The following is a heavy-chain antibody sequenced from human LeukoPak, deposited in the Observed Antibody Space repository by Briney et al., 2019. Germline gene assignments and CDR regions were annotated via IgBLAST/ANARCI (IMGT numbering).Heavy chain of an antibody. CDR1: GFPFSSYA. V-gene: IGHV3-30-3*01. Sequence: GGSLSLSCAASGFPFSSYAMHGVRQAPGKGLEWVAVISYDGSNKYYADSVKGRFTISRDNSKNTLYLQMNSLRAEDTAVYYCARGGSSGYWGIDYWGQGTLVTVSS. D-gene: IGHD6-19*01. CDR2: ISYDGSNK. CDR3: ARGGSSGYWGIDY. J-gene: IGHJ4*02.